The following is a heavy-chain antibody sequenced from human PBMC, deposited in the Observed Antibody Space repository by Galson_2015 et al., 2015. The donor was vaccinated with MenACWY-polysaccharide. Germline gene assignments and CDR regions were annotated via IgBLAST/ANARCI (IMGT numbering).Heavy chain of an antibody. CDR3: ASLLGEAPAQTGAFDI. V-gene: IGHV1-69*04. CDR2: IIPGLDKP. D-gene: IGHD3-16*01. CDR1: GGTFSDYG. Sequence: SVKVSCKASGGTFSDYGFGWVRQAPGQGLEWMGRIIPGLDKPNYAQKFQGRVTITADTSTGTANMELSSLRFEDTAVYYCASLLGEAPAQTGAFDIWGQGAVVTVSS. J-gene: IGHJ3*02.